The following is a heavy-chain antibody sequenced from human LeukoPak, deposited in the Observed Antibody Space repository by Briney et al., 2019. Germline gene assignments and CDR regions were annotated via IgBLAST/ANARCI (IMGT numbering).Heavy chain of an antibody. Sequence: GGSLRLSCAASGFTFSSYSMNWVRQAPGKGLEWVSSLSRSSAYTYYAGSVQGRFTISRDSAKNSLFLQMNSLRAEDTAVYYCARGIAAAGHFDYWGQGTLVTVSS. CDR3: ARGIAAAGHFDY. D-gene: IGHD6-13*01. J-gene: IGHJ4*02. CDR1: GFTFSSYS. CDR2: LSRSSAYT. V-gene: IGHV3-21*01.